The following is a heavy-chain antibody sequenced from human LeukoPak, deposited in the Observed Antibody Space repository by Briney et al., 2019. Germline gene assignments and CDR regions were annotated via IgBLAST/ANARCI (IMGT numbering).Heavy chain of an antibody. CDR3: LWWDY. CDR2: IKSNSDGGTT. J-gene: IGHJ4*02. D-gene: IGHD2-21*01. V-gene: IGHV3-15*01. CDR1: GFTFSTAW. Sequence: RGSLRFSCVASGFTFSTAWMSWLRQAPGKGLEWVGRIKSNSDGGTTDYAASVKGRFTISRDDSKNTVYLQMNSLKTEDTAVYYCLWWDYWGQGTLVTVSS.